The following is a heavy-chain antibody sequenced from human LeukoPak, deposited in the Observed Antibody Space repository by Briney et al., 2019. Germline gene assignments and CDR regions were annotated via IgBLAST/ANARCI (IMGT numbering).Heavy chain of an antibody. D-gene: IGHD3-22*01. V-gene: IGHV3-74*01. J-gene: IGHJ4*02. CDR1: GFTFSSYW. Sequence: GGSLRLSCAASGFTFSSYWMPWVRQAPGKGLVWVSRINSDGSSTSYADSVKGRFTISRDNAKNTLYLQMNSLRAEDTAVYYCARASWDYYDSSGPPSTFDYWGQGTLVTVSS. CDR2: INSDGSST. CDR3: ARASWDYYDSSGPPSTFDY.